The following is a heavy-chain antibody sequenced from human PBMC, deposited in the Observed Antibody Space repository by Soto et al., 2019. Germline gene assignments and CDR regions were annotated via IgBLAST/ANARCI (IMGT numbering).Heavy chain of an antibody. Sequence: QVQLVQSGAEVKNPGASVKVSCKASGYTFTNYAMHWVRQAPGQRLEWMGWINAGNGNTKYSQKFQGRVTITSDTSASTAYTELSSLRSEDTAVYYCARDQDVDTTMLDAFDIWGQGTMVTVSS. CDR1: GYTFTNYA. D-gene: IGHD5-18*01. J-gene: IGHJ3*02. CDR3: ARDQDVDTTMLDAFDI. CDR2: INAGNGNT. V-gene: IGHV1-3*01.